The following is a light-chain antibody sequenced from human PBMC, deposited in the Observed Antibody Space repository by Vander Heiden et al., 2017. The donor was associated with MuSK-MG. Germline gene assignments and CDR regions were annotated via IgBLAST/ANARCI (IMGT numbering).Light chain of an antibody. Sequence: EIVLTQSPGTLSLSPGERATLSCRASQSVNSSYLAWYQQKPGQAPRLLIYGASRMANGIPDRFTGTGSGPDFSRTMSRRVPEDFAVYYGRQAARGITFGGGTRLEMK. CDR1: QSVNSSY. V-gene: IGKV3-20*01. CDR3: RQAARGIT. J-gene: IGKJ4*01. CDR2: GAS.